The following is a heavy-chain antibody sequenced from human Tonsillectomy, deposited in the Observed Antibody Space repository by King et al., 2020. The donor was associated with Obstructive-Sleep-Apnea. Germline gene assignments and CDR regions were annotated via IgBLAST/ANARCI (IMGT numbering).Heavy chain of an antibody. Sequence: VQLVESGGGVVQPGRSLRLCCAASGFTFSSYAMHWVRQAPGKGLEWVAGISYDGTNEKYADSVKGRFTIARDNSKNTLYLQVTSLRAEDTSGYHCARARDGYNLLDYWGQGTLVTVSS. CDR2: ISYDGTNE. CDR3: ARARDGYNLLDY. D-gene: IGHD5-24*01. J-gene: IGHJ4*02. V-gene: IGHV3-30*04. CDR1: GFTFSSYA.